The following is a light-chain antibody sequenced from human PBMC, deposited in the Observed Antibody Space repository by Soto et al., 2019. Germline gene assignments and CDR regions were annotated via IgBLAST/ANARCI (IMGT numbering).Light chain of an antibody. CDR2: GAS. Sequence: EIVMTQSPATLSVSPGERATLSCRASQSVSSDLAWYQHKPGQAPRLLIYGASTRATGVPARFSGSGSGTEFTITISSLQSEDFAVYYCQQYNNWPPLLTFGGGTKVEIK. J-gene: IGKJ4*02. CDR3: QQYNNWPPLLT. CDR1: QSVSSD. V-gene: IGKV3-15*01.